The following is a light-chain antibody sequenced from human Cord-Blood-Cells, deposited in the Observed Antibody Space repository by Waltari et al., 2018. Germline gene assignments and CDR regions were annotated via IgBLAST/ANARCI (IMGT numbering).Light chain of an antibody. J-gene: IGKJ5*01. Sequence: DIQMTQSPSSLSASVVDRGTITCQASQDISNYLNWYQQKPGKAPKLLIYDASNLETGVPSRFSGSGSGTDFTFTISSLQPEDIATYYCQQYDNLLTFGQGTRLEIK. CDR3: QQYDNLLT. CDR1: QDISNY. V-gene: IGKV1-33*01. CDR2: DAS.